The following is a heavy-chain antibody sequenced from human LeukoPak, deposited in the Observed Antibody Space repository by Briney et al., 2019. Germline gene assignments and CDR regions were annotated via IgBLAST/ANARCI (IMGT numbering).Heavy chain of an antibody. Sequence: GRSLRLSCAASGFTVSSNYMSWVRQAPGKGLEWVSVIYSGGSTYYADSVKGRFTISRDNSKNTLYLQMNSLRAEDTAAYYCARGIRSSGVLDYWGQGTLVTVSS. V-gene: IGHV3-66*01. CDR3: ARGIRSSGVLDY. J-gene: IGHJ4*02. D-gene: IGHD6-19*01. CDR1: GFTVSSNY. CDR2: IYSGGST.